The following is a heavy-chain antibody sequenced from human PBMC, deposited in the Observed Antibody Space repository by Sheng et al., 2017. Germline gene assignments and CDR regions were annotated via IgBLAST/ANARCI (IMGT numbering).Heavy chain of an antibody. Sequence: EVQLLESGGGLVQPGGSLRLSCAASGFTFSSYAMSWVRQAPGKGLEWVPAISGSGGSTYYADSVKGRFTISRDNSKNTLYLQMNSLRAEDTAVYYCAKDGDIVVVVAAGGFYDYWGQGTRGHRLL. CDR2: ISGSGGST. J-gene: IGHJ4*02. CDR1: GFTFSSYA. CDR3: AKDGDIVVVVAAGGFYDY. D-gene: IGHD2-15*01. V-gene: IGHV3-23*01.